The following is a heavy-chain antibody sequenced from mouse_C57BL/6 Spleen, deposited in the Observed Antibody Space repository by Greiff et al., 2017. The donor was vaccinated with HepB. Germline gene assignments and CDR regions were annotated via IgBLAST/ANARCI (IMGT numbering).Heavy chain of an antibody. CDR1: GYTFTEYT. CDR2: FYPGSGSI. Sequence: QVQLQQSGAELVKPGASVKLSCKASGYTFTEYTIHWVKQRSGQGLEWIGWFYPGSGSIKYNEKFKDKATLTADKSSSTVDMELSRLTSEDSAVYCCARHEAPYSNYVGAWFAYWGQGTLVTVSA. CDR3: ARHEAPYSNYVGAWFAY. D-gene: IGHD2-5*01. J-gene: IGHJ3*01. V-gene: IGHV1-62-2*01.